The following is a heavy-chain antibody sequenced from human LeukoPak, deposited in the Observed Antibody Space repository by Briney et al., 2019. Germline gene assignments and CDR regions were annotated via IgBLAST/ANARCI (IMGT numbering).Heavy chain of an antibody. V-gene: IGHV3-9*01. J-gene: IGHJ3*02. D-gene: IGHD6-19*01. CDR1: GFTFDDYA. Sequence: QPGRSLRLSCAASGFTFDDYAMHWVRQAPGKGLEWVSGISWNSGSIGYADSVKGRFTISRDNAKNSLYLQMNSLRAEDTALYYCAKDSAASIAVAGGRGAFDIWGQGTMVTVSS. CDR2: ISWNSGSI. CDR3: AKDSAASIAVAGGRGAFDI.